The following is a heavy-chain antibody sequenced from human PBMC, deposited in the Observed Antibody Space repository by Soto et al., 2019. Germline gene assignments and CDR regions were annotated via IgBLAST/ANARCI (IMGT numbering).Heavy chain of an antibody. Sequence: QLVQSGAEVKKPGASVRVSCKTSGPTFIAYYIHWVRQAPGQGLEWMGWIDPKSGGTTYEQKFMGRLTMTRDTYINTPYMDLNRLTSDDTDVYYCVSLSVDVPEWGQGTLITVSS. CDR3: VSLSVDVPE. V-gene: IGHV1-2*02. CDR1: GPTFIAYY. CDR2: IDPKSGGT. D-gene: IGHD2-2*01. J-gene: IGHJ4*02.